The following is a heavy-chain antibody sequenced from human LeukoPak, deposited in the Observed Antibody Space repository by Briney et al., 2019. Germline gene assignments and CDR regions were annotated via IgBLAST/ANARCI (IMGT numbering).Heavy chain of an antibody. CDR1: GSTFSSYW. CDR3: ARELLGHGYNSGDFDY. CDR2: IKQDGSEK. D-gene: IGHD5-24*01. J-gene: IGHJ4*02. V-gene: IGHV3-7*01. Sequence: PGGSLRLSCAASGSTFSSYWMSWVRQAPGKGLEWVANIKQDGSEKYYVDSVKGRFTISRDNAKSSLYLQMNSLRAEDTAVYYCARELLGHGYNSGDFDYWGQGTLVTVSS.